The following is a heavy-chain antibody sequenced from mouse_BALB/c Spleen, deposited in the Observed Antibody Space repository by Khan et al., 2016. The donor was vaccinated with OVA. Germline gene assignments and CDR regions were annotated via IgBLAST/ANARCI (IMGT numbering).Heavy chain of an antibody. CDR3: ARSNYGSFAY. CDR2: ISSGGDNT. CDR1: GFTFSSFT. V-gene: IGHV5-9*03. Sequence: VPLVESGGGLVQPGGSLKLSCAASGFTFSSFTMSWVRQTPEKRLEWVATISSGGDNTYYPDSVKGRFTISRDNAKNNLYLQMSRLRSEDSALYDCARSNYGSFAYWGQGTLVTVSA. D-gene: IGHD2-2*01. J-gene: IGHJ3*01.